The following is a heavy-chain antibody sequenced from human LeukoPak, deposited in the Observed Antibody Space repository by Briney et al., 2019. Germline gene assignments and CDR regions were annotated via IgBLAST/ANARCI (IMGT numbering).Heavy chain of an antibody. J-gene: IGHJ3*02. V-gene: IGHV4-39*01. Sequence: SETLSLTCTVSGGAISSVSYYWGWIRPSPGKGLEWVGRIYYSGSTYYNPSLKSPVTIYVDTSTNQFSLKLHSVTAAAPVVSFCARHGGSTMFRGLLSAFDIWGQGTMVTVSS. D-gene: IGHD3-10*01. CDR1: GGAISSVSYY. CDR3: ARHGGSTMFRGLLSAFDI. CDR2: IYYSGST.